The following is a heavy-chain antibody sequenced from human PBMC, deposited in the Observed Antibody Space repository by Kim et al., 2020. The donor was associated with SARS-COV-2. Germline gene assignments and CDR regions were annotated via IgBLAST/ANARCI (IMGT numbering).Heavy chain of an antibody. V-gene: IGHV5-51*01. CDR2: IYPGDSDT. D-gene: IGHD5-12*01. Sequence: GESLKISCKGSGYSFTSYWIGWVRQMPGKGLEWMGIIYPGDSDTRYSPSFQGQVTISADKSISTAYLQWSSLKASDTAMYYCARSDIVATMADLRGGAGMDVWGQGTTVTASS. CDR3: ARSDIVATMADLRGGAGMDV. CDR1: GYSFTSYW. J-gene: IGHJ6*02.